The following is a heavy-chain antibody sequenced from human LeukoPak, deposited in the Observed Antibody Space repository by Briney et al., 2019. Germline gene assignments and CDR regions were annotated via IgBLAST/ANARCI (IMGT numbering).Heavy chain of an antibody. V-gene: IGHV4-4*07. D-gene: IGHD3-10*01. CDR2: IYTSGST. J-gene: IGHJ6*02. CDR1: GGSISSYY. CDR3: ARDSVLWFGELLYGMDV. Sequence: SETLSLTCTVSGGSISSYYWSWIRQPAGKGLEWIGRIYTSGSTNYNPSLKSRVTMSVDTSKNQFSLKLSSVTAADTAVCYCARDSVLWFGELLYGMDVWGQGTTVTVSS.